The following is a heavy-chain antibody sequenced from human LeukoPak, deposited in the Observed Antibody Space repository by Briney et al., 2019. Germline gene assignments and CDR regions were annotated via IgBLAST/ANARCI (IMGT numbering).Heavy chain of an antibody. J-gene: IGHJ4*02. CDR3: ARPNSGPLYL. CDR1: GYTFTGYY. CDR2: INPNSGGT. D-gene: IGHD3-3*01. Sequence: GESLKISCKGSGYTFTGYYIHWVRQAPGQGLEWMGWINPNSGGTNYAQKFEGRVTMTRDTSINTAYMELTSLRSDDTAIYYCARPNSGPLYLWGQGTLVTVSS. V-gene: IGHV1-2*02.